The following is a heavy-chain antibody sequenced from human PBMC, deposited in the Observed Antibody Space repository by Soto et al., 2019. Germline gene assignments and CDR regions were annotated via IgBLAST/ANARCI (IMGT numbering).Heavy chain of an antibody. D-gene: IGHD6-19*01. Sequence: ASVKVSCKASGGTFSSYAISWVRQAPGQGLEWMGWISAYNGNTNYAQKLQGRVTMTTDTSTSTAYMELRSLRSDDTAVYYCARDGRSSSGWYLDYWGQGTLVTVSS. CDR1: GGTFSSYA. J-gene: IGHJ4*02. CDR2: ISAYNGNT. V-gene: IGHV1-18*01. CDR3: ARDGRSSSGWYLDY.